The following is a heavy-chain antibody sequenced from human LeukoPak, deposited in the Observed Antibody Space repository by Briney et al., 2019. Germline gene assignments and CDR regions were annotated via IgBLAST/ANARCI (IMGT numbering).Heavy chain of an antibody. Sequence: SETLSLTCAVSGASISGSGYYWGWIRQPPGKGLEWIGNIYSSGSTYYNASLQSRVTISIDTSKNQFSLRLNSVTAADTAMYYCAKSGGYGLIDYWGQGTRVAVSS. V-gene: IGHV4-39*01. D-gene: IGHD1-26*01. CDR3: AKSGGYGLIDY. J-gene: IGHJ4*02. CDR1: GASISGSGYY. CDR2: IYSSGST.